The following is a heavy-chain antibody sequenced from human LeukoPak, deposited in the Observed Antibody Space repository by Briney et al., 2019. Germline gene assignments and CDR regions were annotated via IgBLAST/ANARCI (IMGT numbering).Heavy chain of an antibody. J-gene: IGHJ5*02. D-gene: IGHD6-13*01. CDR2: IYYSGST. CDR3: AREGQQLVFDP. V-gene: IGHV4-59*01. CDR1: GGSISSYY. Sequence: PSETLSLTCTVSGGSISSYYWSWIRQPPGKGLEWIGYIYYSGSTNYNPSLKSRVTISVDTSKNQFSLKLSSVTAADTAVYYCAREGQQLVFDPWGQGTLVTVSS.